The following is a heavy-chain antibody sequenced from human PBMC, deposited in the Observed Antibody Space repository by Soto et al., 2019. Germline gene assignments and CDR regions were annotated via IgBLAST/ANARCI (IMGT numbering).Heavy chain of an antibody. CDR2: INSDESSI. Sequence: GSLRLSCAATRFTFSSYWMHWVRQAPGKGLVWVSRINSDESSIDYADSVKGRFTISRDNAKNTLYLQMNSLRAEDTAVSYCAREGYWGQGILVTVSS. J-gene: IGHJ4*02. CDR1: RFTFSSYW. CDR3: AREGY. V-gene: IGHV3-74*01.